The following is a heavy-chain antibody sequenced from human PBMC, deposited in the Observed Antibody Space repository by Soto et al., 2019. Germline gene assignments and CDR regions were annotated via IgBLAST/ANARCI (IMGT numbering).Heavy chain of an antibody. CDR3: ARTRNGGVADSFDS. CDR1: GFTFSRHA. D-gene: IGHD3-3*01. J-gene: IGHJ5*01. CDR2: ISRDGSYI. Sequence: PGGSLRLSCAASGFTFSRHAIHWVRLPPGRGLEWVLAISRDGSYIYYTDSVKGRFTVSRDNSKNTVFVQMNRLIPDDTALYFCARTRNGGVADSFDSWGQGTRVTVSS. V-gene: IGHV3-30*04.